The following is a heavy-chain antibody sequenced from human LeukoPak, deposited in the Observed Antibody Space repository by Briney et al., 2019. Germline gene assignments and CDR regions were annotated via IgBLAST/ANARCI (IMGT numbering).Heavy chain of an antibody. J-gene: IGHJ3*02. V-gene: IGHV3-48*03. D-gene: IGHD3-22*01. CDR3: ARDAHYYDSLPSHAFDI. CDR2: ISSSSSTI. CDR1: GFTFSSYE. Sequence: PGGSLRLSCAASGFTFSSYEMNWVRQAPGKGLEWVSYISSSSSTIYYADSVKGRFTISRDNAKNSLYLQMNSLRAEDTAVYYCARDAHYYDSLPSHAFDIWGQGTMVTVSS.